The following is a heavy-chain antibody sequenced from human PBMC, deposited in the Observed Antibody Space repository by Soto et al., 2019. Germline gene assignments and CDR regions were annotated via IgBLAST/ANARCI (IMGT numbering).Heavy chain of an antibody. J-gene: IGHJ5*02. D-gene: IGHD2-21*01. CDR1: GFTFSNYW. Sequence: PGGSLRLSCAASGFTFSNYWMSWVRQAPGKGLEWVANIKEDGSERNYVDSVKGRFTISRDNAENSLHLQMNSLRAEDTAVYYCASARHIGPWGQGTLVTVSS. CDR3: ASARHIGP. CDR2: IKEDGSER. V-gene: IGHV3-7*01.